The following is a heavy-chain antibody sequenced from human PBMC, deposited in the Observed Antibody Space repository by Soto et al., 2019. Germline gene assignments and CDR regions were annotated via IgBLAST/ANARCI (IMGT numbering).Heavy chain of an antibody. Sequence: QVQLVQSGAEVRKPGSSVKVSCKAPGGTFSTYIISWVRQAPGQGLEWMGRIIPIPDITNYAQKFPGRVTVTADRSNSTAYLELNSLKSEDTAVYYCARDRITTRGDAFDLWGQGTMVTVSS. V-gene: IGHV1-69*08. D-gene: IGHD3-3*01. J-gene: IGHJ3*01. CDR1: GGTFSTYI. CDR2: IIPIPDIT. CDR3: ARDRITTRGDAFDL.